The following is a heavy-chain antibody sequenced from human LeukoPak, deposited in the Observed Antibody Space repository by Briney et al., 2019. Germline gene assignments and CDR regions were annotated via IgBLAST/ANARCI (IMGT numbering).Heavy chain of an antibody. D-gene: IGHD4/OR15-4a*01. Sequence: PSETLSLTCTVSGGSLRSYFWSWIRQSPGKGLEWIGYFDYSGSTNYNPSLKSRVTISVDTSKNQFSLKLSSVTAADTAVYYCARRAPNAGFDNWGQGTLVTVSS. V-gene: IGHV4-59*01. CDR2: FDYSGST. J-gene: IGHJ4*02. CDR1: GGSLRSYF. CDR3: ARRAPNAGFDN.